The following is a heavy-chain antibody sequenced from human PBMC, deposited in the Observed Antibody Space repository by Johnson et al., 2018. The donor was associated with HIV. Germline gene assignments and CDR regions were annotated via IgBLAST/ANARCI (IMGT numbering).Heavy chain of an antibody. CDR1: GFTFSSYG. CDR3: AKDGRWLGSPGGAFDI. CDR2: IRYDGSNK. Sequence: QVQLVESGGGVVQPGGSLRLSCAASGFTFSSYGMHWVRQAPGKGLEWVAFIRYDGSNKYYADSVKGRFTISRDNSKNTLYLQMNSLRAEDTAVYYCAKDGRWLGSPGGAFDIWGQGTMVTVSS. V-gene: IGHV3-30*02. J-gene: IGHJ3*02. D-gene: IGHD6-19*01.